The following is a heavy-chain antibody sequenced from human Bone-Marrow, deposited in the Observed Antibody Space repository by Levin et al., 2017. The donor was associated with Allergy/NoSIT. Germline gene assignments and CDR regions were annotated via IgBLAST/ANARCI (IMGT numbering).Heavy chain of an antibody. CDR1: GGSISTTNW. D-gene: IGHD2-2*01. V-gene: IGHV4-4*02. CDR3: ARRAMSTRYYYMDV. Sequence: SETLSLTCAVSGGSISTTNWWTWVRQSPGKGLEWIGEIHHSGTTNYSPSLNSRVTMSVDKSKNQFSLKLRSLSGADTAVYYCARRAMSTRYYYMDVWGKGTTVTVSS. CDR2: IHHSGTT. J-gene: IGHJ6*03.